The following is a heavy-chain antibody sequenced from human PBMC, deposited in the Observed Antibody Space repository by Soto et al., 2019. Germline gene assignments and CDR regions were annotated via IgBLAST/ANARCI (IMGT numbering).Heavy chain of an antibody. CDR3: ARESTMGRGVSPGLDY. J-gene: IGHJ4*02. V-gene: IGHV1-69*12. D-gene: IGHD3-10*01. CDR2: IIPIFGTA. Sequence: QVQLVQSGAEVKKPGSSVKVSCKASGGTFSSYAISWVRQAPGQGLEWMGGIIPIFGTANYAQKFQGRVTITADESTSPADMELSGLRSEDTAVYYCARESTMGRGVSPGLDYWGQGTLVTVSS. CDR1: GGTFSSYA.